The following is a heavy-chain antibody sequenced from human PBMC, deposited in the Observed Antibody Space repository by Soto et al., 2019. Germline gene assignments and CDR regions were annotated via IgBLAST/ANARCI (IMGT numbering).Heavy chain of an antibody. Sequence: EVQLLESGGGLVQPGGSLRLSCAASGFTFSSYAMSWVRQAPGKGLEWVSAISGSGGSTYYADSVKGRFTISRDNSKNTXFLQMHSLSAEYTAVYYCAKDRYYDDSSGDWDAFDIWGQGTMVTVSS. CDR3: AKDRYYDDSSGDWDAFDI. J-gene: IGHJ3*02. CDR2: ISGSGGST. D-gene: IGHD3-22*01. V-gene: IGHV3-23*01. CDR1: GFTFSSYA.